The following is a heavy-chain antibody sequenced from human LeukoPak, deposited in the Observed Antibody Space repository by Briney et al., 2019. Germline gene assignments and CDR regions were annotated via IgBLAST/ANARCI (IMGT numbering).Heavy chain of an antibody. V-gene: IGHV1-18*01. J-gene: IGHJ4*02. CDR1: GYTFIKYG. CDR3: ARDLKWFGELLSLNY. Sequence: GASVKVSCKASGYTFIKYGIRWLGPAPGQGLEWMGWISAYNGNTNYAQKLQGRVTMTTDTSTSTAYMELRSLRSDDTAVYYCARDLKWFGELLSLNYWCQGTLVTVSS. CDR2: ISAYNGNT. D-gene: IGHD3-10*01.